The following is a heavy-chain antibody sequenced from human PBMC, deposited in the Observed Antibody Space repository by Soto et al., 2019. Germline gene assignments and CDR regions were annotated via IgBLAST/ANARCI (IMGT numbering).Heavy chain of an antibody. J-gene: IGHJ4*02. V-gene: IGHV3-11*05. CDR2: ISGSSSRT. Sequence: QVQLVESGGGLVKPGGSLRLSCAASGFTFSDYYMTWIRQAPGKGLEWLSYISGSSSRTSYADSVKGRFTISRDNAKNSLYVQMNSLGAEDTAVYYCVRGQYSIRWWYFDYWGQGSLVTVSS. D-gene: IGHD6-6*01. CDR3: VRGQYSIRWWYFDY. CDR1: GFTFSDYY.